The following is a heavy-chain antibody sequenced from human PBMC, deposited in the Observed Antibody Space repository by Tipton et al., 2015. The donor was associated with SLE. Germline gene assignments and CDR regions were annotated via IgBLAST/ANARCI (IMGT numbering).Heavy chain of an antibody. Sequence: TLSLTCTVSGGSISSSSYYWGGIRQPPGKGLEWIGSIYYSGSTYYNPSLKSRVTISVDTSKNQFSLKLSSVTAADTAVYYCAKSSSRRKPLDWFDPWGQGTLVTVSS. J-gene: IGHJ5*02. CDR2: IYYSGST. CDR3: AKSSSRRKPLDWFDP. V-gene: IGHV4-39*07. CDR1: GGSISSSSYY. D-gene: IGHD6-13*01.